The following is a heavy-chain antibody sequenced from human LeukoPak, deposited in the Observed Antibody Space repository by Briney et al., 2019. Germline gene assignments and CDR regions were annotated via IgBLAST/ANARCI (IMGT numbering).Heavy chain of an antibody. D-gene: IGHD4-23*01. V-gene: IGHV3-48*01. CDR1: GFAFSSYN. CDR3: ARDSPDYGGKGFDY. Sequence: GGSLRLSCAASGFAFSSYNMNWVRQAPGKGLEWISYIGSSGSPTHYADSVKGRFTISRDNSKNSLYLQMNSLRAEDTAIYYCARDSPDYGGKGFDYWGQGTLVTVSS. J-gene: IGHJ4*02. CDR2: IGSSGSPT.